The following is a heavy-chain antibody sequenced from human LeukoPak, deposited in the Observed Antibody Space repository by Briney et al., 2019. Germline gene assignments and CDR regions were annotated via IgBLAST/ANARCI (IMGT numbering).Heavy chain of an antibody. CDR3: ARGYDFWSGYCQSVPFDY. CDR1: GGSISSGGYY. J-gene: IGHJ4*02. D-gene: IGHD3-3*01. CDR2: IYYSGST. Sequence: PSETLSLTCTVSGGSISSGGYYWSWIRQHPGKGLEWIGYIYYSGSTYYNPSLKSRVTISVDTSKNQFSLKLSSVTAADTAVYYCARGYDFWSGYCQSVPFDYWGQGTLVTVSS. V-gene: IGHV4-31*03.